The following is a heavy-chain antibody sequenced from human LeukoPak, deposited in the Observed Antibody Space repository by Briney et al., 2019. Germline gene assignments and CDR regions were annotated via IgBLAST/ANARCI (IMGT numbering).Heavy chain of an antibody. J-gene: IGHJ4*02. Sequence: GASVKVSCKASGGTFSSYAISWVRQAPGQGLEWMGGIIPIFGTANYAQKFQGRVTITTDESTSTAYMELSSLRSEDTAVYYCALHSYGGNSGDLRLDYWGQGTLVTVSS. CDR2: IIPIFGTA. CDR1: GGTFSSYA. CDR3: ALHSYGGNSGDLRLDY. D-gene: IGHD4-23*01. V-gene: IGHV1-69*05.